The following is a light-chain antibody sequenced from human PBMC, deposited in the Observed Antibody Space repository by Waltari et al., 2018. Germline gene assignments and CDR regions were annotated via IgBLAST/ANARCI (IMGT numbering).Light chain of an antibody. CDR2: EVS. J-gene: IGLJ3*02. V-gene: IGLV2-14*01. CDR3: TSFTSSATWV. CDR1: SSDIGAYKH. Sequence: QSALTQPASVSGSPGQSITLSCSGTSSDIGAYKHVPWYQQHPGKAPKLMIYEVSNRPSGVSNRFSGSKSGNTASLTISGLRADDESHYYCTSFTSSATWVFGGGTKVTVL.